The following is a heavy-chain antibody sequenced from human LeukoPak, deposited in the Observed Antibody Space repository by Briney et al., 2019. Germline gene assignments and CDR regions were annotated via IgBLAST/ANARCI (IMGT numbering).Heavy chain of an antibody. D-gene: IGHD4-17*01. CDR2: IRYDGSNK. J-gene: IGHJ4*02. Sequence: GGTLRLSCVASGFTFSSYGMHWVRQPPGKGLEWVAFIRYDGSNKYYADSVKGRFTISRDNSRDTLHLQMNSLRAEDTAVYYCAKDNYDYGDYDGGDYWGQGTLVTVSS. CDR3: AKDNYDYGDYDGGDY. CDR1: GFTFSSYG. V-gene: IGHV3-30*02.